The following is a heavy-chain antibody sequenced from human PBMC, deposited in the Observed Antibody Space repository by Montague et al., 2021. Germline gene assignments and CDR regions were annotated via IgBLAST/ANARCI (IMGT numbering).Heavy chain of an antibody. CDR1: GFTFSSYA. CDR3: ANRPDITVVTL. CDR2: ISGSGGST. Sequence: SLRLSCAASGFTFSSYAMSWVRQAPGKGLEWVPAISGSGGSTYYADSVKGRFTISRDNSKNTLYLQMNGLRAEDTAVYYCANRPDITVVTLGGQGTLVTVSS. D-gene: IGHD4-23*01. J-gene: IGHJ4*02. V-gene: IGHV3-23*01.